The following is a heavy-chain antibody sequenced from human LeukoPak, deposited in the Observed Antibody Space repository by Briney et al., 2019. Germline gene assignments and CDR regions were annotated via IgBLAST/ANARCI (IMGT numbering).Heavy chain of an antibody. CDR2: ISGSGGST. CDR3: AKPPTREYYDILTGYYGGYYFDY. CDR1: GFTFSSYA. D-gene: IGHD3-9*01. V-gene: IGHV3-23*01. Sequence: GGSLRLSCAASGFTFSSYAMTWVRQAPGKGLEWVSGISGSGGSTYYADSVKGRFTISRDNSKNTLYLQMNSLRAEDTAVYYCAKPPTREYYDILTGYYGGYYFDYWGQGSLVTVSS. J-gene: IGHJ4*02.